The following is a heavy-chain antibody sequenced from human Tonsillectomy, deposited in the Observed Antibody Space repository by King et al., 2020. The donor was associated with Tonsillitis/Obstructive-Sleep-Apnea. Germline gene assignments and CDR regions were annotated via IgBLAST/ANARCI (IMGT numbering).Heavy chain of an antibody. Sequence: HVQLVESGGGVVQPGRSLRLSCVVSGFTFSNYAMHWVRQAPGKGLEWVAVISFDGSNKYYVDSVKGRFTISRDNSKNTVYLQMSSLRAEDTAAYFCARLDYWGQGTLVTVSS. J-gene: IGHJ4*02. CDR2: ISFDGSNK. V-gene: IGHV3-30*04. CDR1: GFTFSNYA. CDR3: ARLDY.